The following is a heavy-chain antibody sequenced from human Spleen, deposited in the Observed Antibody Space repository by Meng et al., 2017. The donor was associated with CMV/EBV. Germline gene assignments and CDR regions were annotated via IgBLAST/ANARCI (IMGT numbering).Heavy chain of an antibody. CDR1: VYTFGTDG. D-gene: IGHD3-22*01. J-gene: IGHJ5*02. Sequence: ASLMVSSNASVYTFGTDGISWVRQAPGQGLEWMGWISTYNGDTNYAPKFQGRVTMTGDTSINTVYMDLSRLRSDDTAIYYCARLRGAREFYDNSGYHDLWGQGTLVTVSS. CDR3: ARLRGAREFYDNSGYHDL. CDR2: ISTYNGDT. V-gene: IGHV1-18*04.